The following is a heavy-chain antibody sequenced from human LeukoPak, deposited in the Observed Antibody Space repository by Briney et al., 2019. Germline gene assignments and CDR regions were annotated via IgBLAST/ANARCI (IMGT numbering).Heavy chain of an antibody. D-gene: IGHD5-18*01. Sequence: SETLSLTCTVSGGSISSYYWSWIRQPPGKGLEWIGYISFSGSTNYNPSLKSRVTISVGTSKYQFSLKLSSVTAADTAVYYCARDLGYSYGHTFDYWVQGTLVTVSS. J-gene: IGHJ4*02. V-gene: IGHV4-59*01. CDR3: ARDLGYSYGHTFDY. CDR2: ISFSGST. CDR1: GGSISSYY.